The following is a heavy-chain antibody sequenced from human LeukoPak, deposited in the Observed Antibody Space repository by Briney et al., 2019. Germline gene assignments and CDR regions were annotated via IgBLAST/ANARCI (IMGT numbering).Heavy chain of an antibody. V-gene: IGHV4-61*02. CDR2: IYTSGST. J-gene: IGHJ3*02. CDR1: GGSISSSSYY. Sequence: SETLSLTCTVSGGSISSSSYYWSWIRQPAGKGLEWIGRIYTSGSTNYNPSLKSRVTMSVDTSKNQFSLKLSSVTAADTAVYYCARETYYDFWSGGGVAFDIWGQGTMVTVSS. D-gene: IGHD3-3*01. CDR3: ARETYYDFWSGGGVAFDI.